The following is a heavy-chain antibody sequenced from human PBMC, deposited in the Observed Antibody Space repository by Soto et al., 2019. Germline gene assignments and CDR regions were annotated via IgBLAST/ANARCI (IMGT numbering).Heavy chain of an antibody. CDR1: GGSITSGDW. J-gene: IGHJ4*02. CDR3: ARFGSKISISDAETAMVTGGLFDY. D-gene: IGHD5-18*01. CDR2: IYHSGST. V-gene: IGHV4-4*02. Sequence: QVQLQESGPGLVKPSGTLSLTCAVSGGSITSGDWWSWVRQPPGKGLEWIGEIYHSGSTNYNPSLKSRVTISVDESKNQFSLKLNSVTAADTAVYYCARFGSKISISDAETAMVTGGLFDYWGQGTLVTVSS.